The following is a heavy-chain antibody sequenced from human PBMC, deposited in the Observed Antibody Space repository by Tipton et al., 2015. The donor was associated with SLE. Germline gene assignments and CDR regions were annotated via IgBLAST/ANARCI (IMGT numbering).Heavy chain of an antibody. CDR3: ARGRARRGTGGVCYQP. D-gene: IGHD2-8*02. J-gene: IGHJ5*02. CDR1: GFTFSSYE. V-gene: IGHV3-48*03. Sequence: SLRLSCAASGFTFSSYEMNWVRQAPGKGLEWVSYISSSGSTIYYADSVKGRFTISRDNAKNSLYLQMNSLRAEDTAVYYCARGRARRGTGGVCYQPWGQGTLVTVSS. CDR2: ISSSGSTI.